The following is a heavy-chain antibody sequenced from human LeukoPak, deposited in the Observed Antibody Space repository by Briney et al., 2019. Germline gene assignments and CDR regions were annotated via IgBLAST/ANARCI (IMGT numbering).Heavy chain of an antibody. CDR2: IKSKTDGGTT. CDR1: GFTFSNAW. Sequence: GGSLRLSCAASGFTFSNAWMSWVRQAPGKGLEWVGRIKSKTDGGTTDYAAPVKGRFTISRDDSKNTLYLQMNSLKTEDTAVYYCTTEYYYDSSGYYRDYWGQGTLVTVSS. CDR3: TTEYYYDSSGYYRDY. V-gene: IGHV3-15*01. J-gene: IGHJ4*02. D-gene: IGHD3-22*01.